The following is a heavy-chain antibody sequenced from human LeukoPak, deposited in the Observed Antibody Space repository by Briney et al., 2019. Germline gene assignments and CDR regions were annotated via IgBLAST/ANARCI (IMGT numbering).Heavy chain of an antibody. J-gene: IGHJ6*02. D-gene: IGHD3-16*01. V-gene: IGHV3-23*01. CDR1: GFTFSSYA. CDR2: ISGSGGST. Sequence: GGSLRLSCATSGFTFSSYAPNWVRQAPGQGLEWVSAISGSGGSTYYADSVKGRFTISRDTSNNVVYLQLNSLRAEDTAIYYCARFRWGDYYYYGVDVWGQGTTVTVSS. CDR3: ARFRWGDYYYYGVDV.